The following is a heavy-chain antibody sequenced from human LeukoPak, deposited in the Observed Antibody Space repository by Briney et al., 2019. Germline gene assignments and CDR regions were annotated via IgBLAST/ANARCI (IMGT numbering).Heavy chain of an antibody. V-gene: IGHV4-38-2*01. CDR2: IYHSGST. Sequence: SETLSLTCAVSGYSISSGYYWGWIRQPPGKGLEWIGSIYHSGSTYYNPSLKSRVTISVDTSKNQFSLKLSSVTAADTAVYYCARQMSYPYYFDYWGQGTLVTVSS. CDR3: ARQMSYPYYFDY. CDR1: GYSISSGYY. J-gene: IGHJ4*02. D-gene: IGHD3-16*02.